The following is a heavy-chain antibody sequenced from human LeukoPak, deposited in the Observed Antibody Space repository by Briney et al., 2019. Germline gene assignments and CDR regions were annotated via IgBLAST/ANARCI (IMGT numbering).Heavy chain of an antibody. CDR1: GGSISSYY. Sequence: PSETLSLTCTVSGGSISSYYWGWIRQPAGKGLEWIGRIYTSGSTNYNPSLKSRVTMSVDTSKNQFSLKLSSVTAADTAVYYCASSGYTHYDAFDIWGQGTMVTVSS. D-gene: IGHD3-22*01. V-gene: IGHV4-4*07. J-gene: IGHJ3*02. CDR3: ASSGYTHYDAFDI. CDR2: IYTSGST.